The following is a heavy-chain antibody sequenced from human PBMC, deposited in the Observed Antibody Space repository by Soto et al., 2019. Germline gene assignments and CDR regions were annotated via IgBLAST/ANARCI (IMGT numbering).Heavy chain of an antibody. CDR1: GYTFTSYY. Sequence: ASVKVSCKASGYTFTSYYMHWVRQAPGQGLEWMGIINPSGGSTSYAQKFQGRVTMTRDTSTSTVYMELNSLRAEDTAVYYCARVDPYGGKKASCDYWGQGALVTVSS. CDR3: ARVDPYGGKKASCDY. J-gene: IGHJ4*02. CDR2: INPSGGST. D-gene: IGHD2-15*01. V-gene: IGHV1-46*01.